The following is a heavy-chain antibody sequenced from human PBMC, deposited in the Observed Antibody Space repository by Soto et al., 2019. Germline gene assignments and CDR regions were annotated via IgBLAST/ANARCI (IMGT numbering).Heavy chain of an antibody. Sequence: QVQLVESGGGVVQPGRSLRLSCAASGFIFSSYGMHWVRQAPGKGLEWVAVTSYDGSNKYYADSVKGRFTISRDNSQNTLYLQMNSLRTEDTAVYYCAGLGGWPAPPPFDYWGQGTLVTVSS. CDR2: TSYDGSNK. CDR1: GFIFSSYG. V-gene: IGHV3-30*03. J-gene: IGHJ4*02. CDR3: AGLGGWPAPPPFDY. D-gene: IGHD2-15*01.